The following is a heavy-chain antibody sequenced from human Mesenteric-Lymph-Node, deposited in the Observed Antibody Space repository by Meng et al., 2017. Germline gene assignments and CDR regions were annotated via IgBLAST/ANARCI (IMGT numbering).Heavy chain of an antibody. CDR3: ARASIPFHCSGGSCSPGRWFDP. V-gene: IGHV1-46*01. CDR1: GYTFTSYY. Sequence: ASVKVSCKASGYTFTSYYMHWVRQAPGQGLEWMGIINPSGGSTSYAQKFQGRVTMTRDTSTSTVYMELSSLRSEDTAVYYCARASIPFHCSGGSCSPGRWFDPWGQGTLVTVSS. J-gene: IGHJ5*02. D-gene: IGHD2-15*01. CDR2: INPSGGST.